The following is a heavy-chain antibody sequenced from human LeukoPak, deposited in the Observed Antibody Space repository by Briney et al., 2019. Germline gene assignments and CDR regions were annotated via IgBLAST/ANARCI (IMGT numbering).Heavy chain of an antibody. D-gene: IGHD3-10*01. CDR1: VGTFSSYA. CDR3: ARGKRITMVRGVIITQPPFDY. J-gene: IGHJ4*02. Sequence: SVKLSCTASVGTFSSYAISWVRQAPGQGLEWMGGIIPIFGTANYAQKFQGRVTITADESTSTAYTELSSLRSEDTAVYYCARGKRITMVRGVIITQPPFDYWGQGTLVNVSS. V-gene: IGHV1-69*13. CDR2: IIPIFGTA.